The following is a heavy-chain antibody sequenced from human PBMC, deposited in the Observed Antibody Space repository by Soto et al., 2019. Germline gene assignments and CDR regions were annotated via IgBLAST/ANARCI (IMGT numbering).Heavy chain of an antibody. CDR1: GFTFSSYN. V-gene: IGHV3-21*01. CDR3: ARGQGFSYGSSALDI. J-gene: IGHJ3*02. D-gene: IGHD5-18*01. CDR2: ISTSSTYI. Sequence: GGSLRLSCVGSGFTFSSYNINWVRQAPGKGLEWVSSISTSSTYIFYTDSVKARFTISRDNAKSSLYLQMNSLRGEDTAVYFCARGQGFSYGSSALDIWGLGTMVTVSS.